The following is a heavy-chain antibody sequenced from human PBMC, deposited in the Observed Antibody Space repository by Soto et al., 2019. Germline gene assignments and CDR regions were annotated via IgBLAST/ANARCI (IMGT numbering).Heavy chain of an antibody. CDR2: IIPIFGTA. D-gene: IGHD3-22*01. CDR1: GGTFSSYA. V-gene: IGHV1-69*13. Sequence: SVKVSCKASGGTFSSYAISWVRQAPGQGLEWMGGIIPIFGTANYAQKFQGRVTITADESTSTAYMELSSLRSEDTAVYYCAREDSSGYSFDYWGQGTLVTVSS. J-gene: IGHJ4*02. CDR3: AREDSSGYSFDY.